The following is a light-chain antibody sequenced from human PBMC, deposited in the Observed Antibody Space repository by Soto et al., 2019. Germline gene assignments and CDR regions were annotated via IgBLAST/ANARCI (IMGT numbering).Light chain of an antibody. CDR3: QQYESTPPT. V-gene: IGKV4-1*01. CDR2: WAS. Sequence: DIVMTQSPDSLAVSLGERATINCKSSQSVLYSSNNKNYLAWYQQRPGQPPKLLIYWASTRASGVPDRFSGSGSGTEFTITITSLQAEDVAVYYCQQYESTPPTFGQGTKLEIK. J-gene: IGKJ2*01. CDR1: QSVLYSSNNKNY.